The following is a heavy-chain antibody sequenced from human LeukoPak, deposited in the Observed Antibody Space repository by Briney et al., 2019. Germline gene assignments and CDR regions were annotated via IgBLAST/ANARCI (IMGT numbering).Heavy chain of an antibody. CDR1: GFTFSSYG. J-gene: IGHJ4*02. CDR3: ARDASALY. D-gene: IGHD2-2*01. Sequence: GGSLRLSCAASGFTFSSYGMSWVRQAPGKGLEWVSAISGSGGSTYYADSVKGRFTISRDNSKNTLYLQMNSLRDDDTSVYFCARDASALYWGRGTLVTVSS. V-gene: IGHV3-23*01. CDR2: ISGSGGST.